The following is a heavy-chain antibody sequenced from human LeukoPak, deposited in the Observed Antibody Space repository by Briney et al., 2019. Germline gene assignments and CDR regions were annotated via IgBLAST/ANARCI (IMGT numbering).Heavy chain of an antibody. Sequence: SETLSLTCTVSGGSISSYYWSWIRQPPGKGLEWIGYIYYSGSTYYNPSLKSRVTISVDTSKNQFSLKLSSVTAADTAVYYCAGVAWYYYDSSGYSGKIDYWGQGTLVTVSS. CDR1: GGSISSYY. V-gene: IGHV4-59*04. J-gene: IGHJ4*02. CDR2: IYYSGST. D-gene: IGHD3-22*01. CDR3: AGVAWYYYDSSGYSGKIDY.